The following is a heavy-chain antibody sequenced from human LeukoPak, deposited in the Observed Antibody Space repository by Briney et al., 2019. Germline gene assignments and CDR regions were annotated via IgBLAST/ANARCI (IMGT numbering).Heavy chain of an antibody. D-gene: IGHD1-26*01. CDR1: GYTFTGYY. Sequence: ASVKVSCKASGYTFTGYYMHWVRQAPGQGLEWMGWINPNSGGTNYAQKFQGRVTMTRDTSISTAYMELSRLRSDDTAVYYCARLAGELPPEDYWGQGTLVTVSS. V-gene: IGHV1-2*02. CDR3: ARLAGELPPEDY. CDR2: INPNSGGT. J-gene: IGHJ4*02.